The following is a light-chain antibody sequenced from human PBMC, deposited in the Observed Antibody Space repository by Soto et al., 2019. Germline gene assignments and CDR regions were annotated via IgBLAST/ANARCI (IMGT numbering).Light chain of an antibody. J-gene: IGKJ1*01. CDR2: GTS. Sequence: EIVLTQSPDTLSLSPGERATLSCRASQSVSSSYLAWYQQTPGQAPRLLIYGTSNSATGIPDRFSGSGSGTDFTLTISRLEPEDFAVYDCQQYGNSWWTFGQGTRVDIK. V-gene: IGKV3-20*01. CDR1: QSVSSSY. CDR3: QQYGNSWWT.